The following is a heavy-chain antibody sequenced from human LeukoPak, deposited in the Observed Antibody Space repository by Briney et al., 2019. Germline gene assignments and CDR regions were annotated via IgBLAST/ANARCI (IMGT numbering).Heavy chain of an antibody. D-gene: IGHD3-22*01. CDR3: TGDNFDSSVKFDY. CDR2: IKPDGSEK. V-gene: IGHV3-7*03. Sequence: GGSLRLSCAASGFTFSTYWMSWVRQAPGKSLEWVATIKPDGSEKYYVDSVKGRFTISRDDSKNTAYLQMNSLKTEDTAVYYCTGDNFDSSVKFDYWGQGTLVTVSS. CDR1: GFTFSTYW. J-gene: IGHJ4*02.